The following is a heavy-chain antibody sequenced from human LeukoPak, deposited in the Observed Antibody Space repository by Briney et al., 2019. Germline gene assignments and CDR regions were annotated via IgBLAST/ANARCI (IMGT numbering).Heavy chain of an antibody. D-gene: IGHD1-26*01. CDR3: ARGETQNWFDP. CDR1: GYTFTSYG. CDR2: ISANNRNT. Sequence: GASVKVSCKASGYTFTSYGISWVRQAPGQGLEWMGWISANNRNTNYAQKLQGRVTMTTDTSTSTAYMELRSLTSDDTAMYYCARGETQNWFDPWGQGTLVTVSS. J-gene: IGHJ5*02. V-gene: IGHV1-18*01.